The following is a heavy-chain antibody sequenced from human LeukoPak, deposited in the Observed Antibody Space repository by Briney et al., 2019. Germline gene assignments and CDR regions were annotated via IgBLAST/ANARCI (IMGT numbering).Heavy chain of an antibody. Sequence: SETLSLTCTVSGGSISSYYWSWIRQPPGKGLERMGYIYYSGSTNYNPSLKSRVTISVDTSKNQFSLKLSSVTAADTAVYYCARDPGVLLTDAFDIWGQGTMVTVSS. D-gene: IGHD3-10*01. V-gene: IGHV4-59*01. CDR2: IYYSGST. CDR3: ARDPGVLLTDAFDI. J-gene: IGHJ3*02. CDR1: GGSISSYY.